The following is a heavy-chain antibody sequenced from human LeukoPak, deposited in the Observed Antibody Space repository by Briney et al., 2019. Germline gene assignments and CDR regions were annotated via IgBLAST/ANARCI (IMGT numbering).Heavy chain of an antibody. CDR3: GKDEWELPYFDY. Sequence: GGSLRLSCAASGFTFSSYAMSWVRQAPGKGLEWVSGISGSGGSTYYADSVKGRFTISRDNSKNTLYLQMSSLRAEDTAVYYCGKDEWELPYFDYWGQGTLVTVSS. V-gene: IGHV3-23*01. D-gene: IGHD1-26*01. J-gene: IGHJ4*02. CDR2: ISGSGGST. CDR1: GFTFSSYA.